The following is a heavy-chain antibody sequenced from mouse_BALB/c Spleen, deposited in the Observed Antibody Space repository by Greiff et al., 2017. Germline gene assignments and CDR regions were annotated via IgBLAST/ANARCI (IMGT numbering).Heavy chain of an antibody. D-gene: IGHD3-3*01. V-gene: IGHV3-2*02. CDR2: ISYSGST. Sequence: DVQLQESGPGLVKPSQSLSLTCTVTGYSITSDYAWNWIRQFPGNKLEWMGYISYSGSTSYNPSLKSRISITRDTSKNQFFLQLNSVTTEDTATYYCARPDPGAGWYFDVWGAGTTVTVSS. CDR1: GYSITSDYA. CDR3: ARPDPGAGWYFDV. J-gene: IGHJ1*01.